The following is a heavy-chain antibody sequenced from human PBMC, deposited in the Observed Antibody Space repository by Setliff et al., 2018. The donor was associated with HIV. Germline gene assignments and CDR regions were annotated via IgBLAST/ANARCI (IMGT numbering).Heavy chain of an antibody. J-gene: IGHJ5*02. D-gene: IGHD2-21*01. CDR2: IYYSGST. CDR1: GGSISRYS. Sequence: SETLSLTCAVFGGSISRYSWTWIRQPPGKELEWIGYIYYSGSTNYNPSLKSRVTISIDTSKNQFSLMLSSVTAADTAVYYCATSSPDSSAYSGWFDPWGQGTLVTVSS. CDR3: ATSSPDSSAYSGWFDP. V-gene: IGHV4-59*08.